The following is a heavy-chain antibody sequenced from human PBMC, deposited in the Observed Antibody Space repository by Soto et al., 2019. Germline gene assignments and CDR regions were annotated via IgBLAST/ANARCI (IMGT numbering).Heavy chain of an antibody. CDR3: ARTDMGTMFFDY. V-gene: IGHV4-61*01. Sequence: SETLSLTCTVSGGSVSSGSYYWSWIRQFPGKGLEWIGYVYYTGSTNYNPSLKSRVTISVDTSKSQFSLKLSSVAAADTALYYCARTDMGTMFFDYWGQGTLVTVSS. D-gene: IGHD2-15*01. J-gene: IGHJ4*02. CDR2: VYYTGST. CDR1: GGSVSSGSYY.